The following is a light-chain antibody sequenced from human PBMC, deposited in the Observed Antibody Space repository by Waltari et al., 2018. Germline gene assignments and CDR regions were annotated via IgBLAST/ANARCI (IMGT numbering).Light chain of an antibody. CDR1: SPNIGKNY. Sequence: QSVLTQPPSVSAASGQKVTISCSGSSPNIGKNYVSWYQQFPGTAPKLLIYEDGKRPSGIPGRVSGSKSGTSATLDIHGLQTGDEADDYCGTWDSSMSVGVLGGGTKVTVL. CDR3: GTWDSSMSVGV. V-gene: IGLV1-51*01. J-gene: IGLJ2*01. CDR2: EDG.